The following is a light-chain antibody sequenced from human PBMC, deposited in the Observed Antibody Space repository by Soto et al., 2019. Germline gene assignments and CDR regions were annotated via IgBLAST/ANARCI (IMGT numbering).Light chain of an antibody. CDR2: AND. V-gene: IGLV1-44*01. CDR1: SSNIGDNN. Sequence: QSVLTQPPSASGTPGQRVTISCSGSSSNIGDNNVNWYQKLPGTAPKLLLFANDQRPSGVPDRFSGSKSGTSASLAISGLQSEDEADYYCATWDDRPNVFYVFGTGTKVTVL. J-gene: IGLJ1*01. CDR3: ATWDDRPNVFYV.